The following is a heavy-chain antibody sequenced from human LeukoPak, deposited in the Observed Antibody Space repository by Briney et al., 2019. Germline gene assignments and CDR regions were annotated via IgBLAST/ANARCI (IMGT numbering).Heavy chain of an antibody. V-gene: IGHV3-23*01. CDR3: AKFVKGRIAVATVFDY. D-gene: IGHD6-19*01. CDR1: GFTFSSYA. Sequence: GGSLRLSCAASGFTFSSYAMSWVRQAPGKVLEWVSAISGSGGSTYYADSVKGRFTISRDNSKNTRYLQMNILRAEDTAVYYCAKFVKGRIAVATVFDYWGQGTLVTVSS. CDR2: ISGSGGST. J-gene: IGHJ4*02.